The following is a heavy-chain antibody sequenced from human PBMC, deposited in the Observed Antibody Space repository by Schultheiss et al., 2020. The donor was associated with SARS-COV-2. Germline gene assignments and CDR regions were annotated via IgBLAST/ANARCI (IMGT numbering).Heavy chain of an antibody. CDR1: GYTFTDYV. J-gene: IGHJ4*02. CDR2: ISAYNGNT. CDR3: AHHGDYGSGSYYNVF. Sequence: ASVKVSCKASGYTFTDYVMHWVRQAPGQGLEWMGWISAYNGNTNYAQKLQGRVTMTTDTSTSTAYMELRSLRSEDTAVYYCAHHGDYGSGSYYNVFWGQGTLVTVSS. D-gene: IGHD3-10*01. V-gene: IGHV1-18*04.